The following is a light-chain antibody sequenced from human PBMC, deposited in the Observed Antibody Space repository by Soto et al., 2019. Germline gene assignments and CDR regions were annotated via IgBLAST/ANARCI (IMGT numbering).Light chain of an antibody. CDR2: XAS. Sequence: AQVSVSLVLSRGERATLYXRASQNRYINISWYPQSAGKATSXXIYXASTRATGIPAIFSGSGSGTEFTLTISRLQSEDVAVYFCHQYHNSPAFGQGTKVDIK. CDR3: HQYHNSPA. CDR1: QNRYIN. V-gene: IGKV3-15*01. J-gene: IGKJ1*01.